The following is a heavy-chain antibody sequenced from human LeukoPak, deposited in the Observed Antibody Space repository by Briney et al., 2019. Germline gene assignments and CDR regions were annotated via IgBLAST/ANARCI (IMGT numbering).Heavy chain of an antibody. CDR1: GGSISSGGYS. J-gene: IGHJ3*02. CDR2: IYHSGST. D-gene: IGHD3-16*01. CDR3: ASRLPPRAFDI. Sequence: SQTLSLTCAVSGGSISSGGYSWSWIRQPPGKGLEWIGYIYHSGSTYYNPSLKSRVTISVDRSKNQFSLKLSSVTAAYTAVYYCASRLPPRAFDIWGQGTMVTVSS. V-gene: IGHV4-30-2*01.